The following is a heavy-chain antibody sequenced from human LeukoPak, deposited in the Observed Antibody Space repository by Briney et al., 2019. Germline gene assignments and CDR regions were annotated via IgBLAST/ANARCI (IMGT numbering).Heavy chain of an antibody. CDR3: AREGAEYSSSFFPVDY. D-gene: IGHD6-6*01. J-gene: IGHJ4*02. V-gene: IGHV3-23*01. CDR2: ITGSGAST. Sequence: SGGSLRLSCAASGFTFNNYAMTWVRQAPGKGLEWVTTITGSGASTYSADSVRGRFTISRDNSKNTLFLQMNSLRADDTAVYYCAREGAEYSSSFFPVDYWGQGTLVTVSS. CDR1: GFTFNNYA.